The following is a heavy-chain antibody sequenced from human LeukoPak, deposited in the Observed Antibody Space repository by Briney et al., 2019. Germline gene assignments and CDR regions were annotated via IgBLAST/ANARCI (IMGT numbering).Heavy chain of an antibody. CDR3: ARLGITMIVVAFDY. V-gene: IGHV3-48*01. CDR1: GFTFSSYS. Sequence: GGSLRLSCAASGFTFSSYSMNWVRQAPGKGPEWVSYISSSSSTIYYAGSVKGRFTISRDNAKNSLYLQMNSLRAEDTAVYYCARLGITMIVVAFDYWGQGTLVTVSS. J-gene: IGHJ4*02. CDR2: ISSSSSTI. D-gene: IGHD3-22*01.